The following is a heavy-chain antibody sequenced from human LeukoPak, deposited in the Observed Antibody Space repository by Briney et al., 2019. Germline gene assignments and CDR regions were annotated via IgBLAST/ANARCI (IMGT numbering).Heavy chain of an antibody. Sequence: PSETLSLTCTVSGGSISSSSYHWGWIRQPPGKGLEWIGSIYYSGSTYYNPPLKSRVTISVDTSKNQFSLKLSSVTAADTAVYYCARAYRVGEFLRNYYYYYMDVWGKGTTVTVSS. CDR2: IYYSGST. V-gene: IGHV4-39*07. J-gene: IGHJ6*03. CDR3: ARAYRVGEFLRNYYYYYMDV. D-gene: IGHD3-10*01. CDR1: GGSISSSSYH.